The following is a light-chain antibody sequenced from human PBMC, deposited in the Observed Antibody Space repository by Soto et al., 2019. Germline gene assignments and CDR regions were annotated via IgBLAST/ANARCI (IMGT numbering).Light chain of an antibody. CDR3: QQYNNWPQT. CDR1: QSVRDN. Sequence: EILLTQSPATLAVSPGEGATLSCRASQSVRDNLAWYQQKPGQAPRLLIYRASTRATGVPARFSGSGSGTEFTLTISSLQSEDVSVYYCQQYNNWPQTFGQGTKVDI. J-gene: IGKJ1*01. CDR2: RAS. V-gene: IGKV3-15*01.